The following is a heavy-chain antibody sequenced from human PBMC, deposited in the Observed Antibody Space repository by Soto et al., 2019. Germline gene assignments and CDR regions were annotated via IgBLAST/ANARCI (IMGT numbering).Heavy chain of an antibody. Sequence: PGGSLRLSCAGSGFTFSSYTMSWVRQAPGKGLEWVSAISGSGGSTYSADSVTGRFTISRDNSRNSLYLQMSSLRAEDTAVYYCAKGSSDYRPYYFDYWCQGTLVTVSS. D-gene: IGHD3-22*01. J-gene: IGHJ4*02. V-gene: IGHV3-23*01. CDR3: AKGSSDYRPYYFDY. CDR1: GFTFSSYT. CDR2: ISGSGGST.